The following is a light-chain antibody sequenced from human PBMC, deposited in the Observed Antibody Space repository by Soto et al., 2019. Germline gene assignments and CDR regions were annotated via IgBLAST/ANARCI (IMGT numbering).Light chain of an antibody. CDR1: QSISSW. J-gene: IGKJ1*01. Sequence: DIQMTQSPSTLSASVGDRVTITCRASQSISSWLAWYQQKPGKAPNLLIYDGTSLESGVPSRFSGSGSGTEFTLTISSLQPDDLATYHCQQYNSPWTFGQGTKVEIK. V-gene: IGKV1-5*01. CDR3: QQYNSPWT. CDR2: DGT.